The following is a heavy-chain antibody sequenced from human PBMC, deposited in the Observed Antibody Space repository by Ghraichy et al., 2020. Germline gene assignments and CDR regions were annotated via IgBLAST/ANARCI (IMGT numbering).Heavy chain of an antibody. J-gene: IGHJ6*02. D-gene: IGHD7-27*01. V-gene: IGHV3-21*01. CDR2: ISDSGSYI. CDR1: GFIFSSFA. CDR3: ARSTGDLNYYYGMDV. Sequence: GGSLRLSCAASGFIFSSFAMNWVRQAPGKGLEWVSSISDSGSYIYYADSVRGRFTISRDNAKNSVYLQMNTLRAEDTAVYYCARSTGDLNYYYGMDVWGQETTVTVSS.